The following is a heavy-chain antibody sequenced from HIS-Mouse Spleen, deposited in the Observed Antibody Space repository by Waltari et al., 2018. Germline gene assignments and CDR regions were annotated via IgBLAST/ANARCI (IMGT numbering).Heavy chain of an antibody. CDR2: ISYDGSNK. Sequence: QVQLVESGGGVVQPGRSLRLSGAASGFTFSSYAIHWVRQAPGKGLEWVAVISYDGSNKYYADSVKGRFTISRDNSKNTLYLQMNSLRAEDTAVYYCARRYSGYDLGYWGQGTLVTVSS. CDR3: ARRYSGYDLGY. CDR1: GFTFSSYA. D-gene: IGHD5-12*01. V-gene: IGHV3-30*04. J-gene: IGHJ4*02.